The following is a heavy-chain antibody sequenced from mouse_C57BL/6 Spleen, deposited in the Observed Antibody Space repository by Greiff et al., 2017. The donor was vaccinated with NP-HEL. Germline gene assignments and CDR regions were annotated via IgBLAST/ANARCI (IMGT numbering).Heavy chain of an antibody. Sequence: EVQLQQSGPELVKPGASVKISCKASGYTFTDYYMNWVMQSHGKSLEWIGDINPNNGGTSYNQKFKGKATLTVDKSSSTAYMELRSLTSEDSAVYYCARVPQATFAYWGQGTLVTVSA. CDR3: ARVPQATFAY. D-gene: IGHD3-2*02. CDR1: GYTFTDYY. V-gene: IGHV1-26*01. CDR2: INPNNGGT. J-gene: IGHJ3*01.